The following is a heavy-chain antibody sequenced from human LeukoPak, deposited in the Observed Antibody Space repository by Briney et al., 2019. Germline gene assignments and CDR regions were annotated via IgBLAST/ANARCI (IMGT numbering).Heavy chain of an antibody. D-gene: IGHD2-8*01. V-gene: IGHV4-59*13. Sequence: PSETLSLTCTVSGGSLSSYYWSWVRPPPGKGLEWVGYIYYSGGANSNPSLKSRVTISVDTTTNQSSLKLSSVTAADTAVYYCARVGCTNGVCYEGDYWGQGTLVTVSS. CDR2: IYYSGGA. J-gene: IGHJ4*02. CDR1: GGSLSSYY. CDR3: ARVGCTNGVCYEGDY.